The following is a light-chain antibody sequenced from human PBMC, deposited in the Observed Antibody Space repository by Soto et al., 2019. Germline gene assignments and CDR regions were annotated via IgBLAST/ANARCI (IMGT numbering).Light chain of an antibody. J-gene: IGLJ1*01. CDR3: CSYARGGTYV. V-gene: IGLV2-23*01. CDR2: EGS. CDR1: SSDVGSYNI. Sequence: QSVLTQPASVSGSPGKSITISCTGTSSDVGSYNIVSWYQQRPGKAPQLIIYEGSKRPSGVSIRYSASKSGNTASRTISGLEAEDESDYFCSYARGGTYVFATGTKLTVL.